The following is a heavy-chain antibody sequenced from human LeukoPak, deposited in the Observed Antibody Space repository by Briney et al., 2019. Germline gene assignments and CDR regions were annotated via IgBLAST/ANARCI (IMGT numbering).Heavy chain of an antibody. J-gene: IGHJ4*02. CDR3: ARVGSSGSVDY. D-gene: IGHD1-1*01. CDR2: ISSTRTTYT. CDR1: GFTFSDYY. V-gene: IGHV3-11*06. Sequence: GGSLRLSCAASGFTFSDYYMSWIRQAPGRGLEWLSYISSTRTTYTNYVDSVKGRFTISRDNAKNSLYLQMNSLRAEDTAVHYCARVGSSGSVDYWGQGTLVTVSS.